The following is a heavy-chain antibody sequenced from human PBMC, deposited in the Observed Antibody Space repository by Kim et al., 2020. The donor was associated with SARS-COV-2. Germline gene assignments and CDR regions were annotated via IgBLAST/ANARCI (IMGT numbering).Heavy chain of an antibody. CDR2: IDPSDSYT. CDR1: GYSFTSYW. CDR3: ARLLDYYDSSGYYWSRDHSIDC. V-gene: IGHV5-10-1*01. Sequence: GESLKISCKGSGYSFTSYWISWVRQMPGKGLEWMGRIDPSDSYTNYSPSFQGHVTISADKSISTAYLQWSSLKASDTAMYYCARLLDYYDSSGYYWSRDHSIDCWGQGTLVTGTS. J-gene: IGHJ4*02. D-gene: IGHD3-22*01.